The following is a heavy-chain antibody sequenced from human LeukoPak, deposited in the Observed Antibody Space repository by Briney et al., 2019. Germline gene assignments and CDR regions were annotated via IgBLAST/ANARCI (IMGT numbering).Heavy chain of an antibody. CDR2: ISYDGSNK. D-gene: IGHD6-19*01. Sequence: GGSLRLSCAASGFTFSSYGMHWVRQAPGKGLEWVAVISYDGSNKYYADSVKGRFTISRDNSKNTLYLQTNSLRAEDTAVYYCAKVKLAVAGTGSGDYWGQGTLVTVSS. J-gene: IGHJ4*02. V-gene: IGHV3-30*18. CDR3: AKVKLAVAGTGSGDY. CDR1: GFTFSSYG.